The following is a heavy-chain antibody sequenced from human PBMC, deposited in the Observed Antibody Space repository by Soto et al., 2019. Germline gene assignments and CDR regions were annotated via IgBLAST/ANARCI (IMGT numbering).Heavy chain of an antibody. CDR2: ISAYNGNT. J-gene: IGHJ5*02. D-gene: IGHD2-2*01. Sequence: ASVKVSCKASGYTFTSYGISWVRQAPGQGLEWMGWISAYNGNTNYAQKLQGRVTMTTDTSTSTAYMELRSLRSDDTAVYYCARDGALYCSSTSCAHLFGPWGQRTLVTVSS. CDR1: GYTFTSYG. V-gene: IGHV1-18*01. CDR3: ARDGALYCSSTSCAHLFGP.